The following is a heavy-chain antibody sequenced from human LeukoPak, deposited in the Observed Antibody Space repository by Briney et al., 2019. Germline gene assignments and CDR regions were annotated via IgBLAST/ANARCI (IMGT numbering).Heavy chain of an antibody. Sequence: PSETLSLSCTVSGGSINSYYWTWIRQPPGQGLEWIGYIYYSGSTHYNPSLNSRVTISMDTTKNHFSLKLSSVTDADTAIYYCARTSRHFYGSGSNLTPWPADMDVWGQGTKVTVSS. CDR3: ARTSRHFYGSGSNLTPWPADMDV. CDR2: IYYSGST. V-gene: IGHV4-59*01. CDR1: GGSINSYY. J-gene: IGHJ6*02. D-gene: IGHD3-10*01.